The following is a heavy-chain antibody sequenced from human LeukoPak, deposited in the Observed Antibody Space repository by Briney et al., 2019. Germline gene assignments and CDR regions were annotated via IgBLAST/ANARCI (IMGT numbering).Heavy chain of an antibody. CDR3: ARTQYGSGNSIFDY. CDR1: GGSFSGYY. Sequence: SETLSLTCAVYGGSFSGYYWSWIRQPPGKGLEWIGEINHSGSTNYNPSLKSRVTISVDTSKNQFSLKLTSVTAADTAVYYCARTQYGSGNSIFDYWGQGTLVTVSS. J-gene: IGHJ4*02. CDR2: INHSGST. V-gene: IGHV4-34*01. D-gene: IGHD3-10*01.